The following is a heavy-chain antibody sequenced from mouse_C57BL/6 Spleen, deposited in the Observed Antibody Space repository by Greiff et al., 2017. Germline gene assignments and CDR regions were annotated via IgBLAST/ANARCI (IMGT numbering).Heavy chain of an antibody. D-gene: IGHD2-2*01. J-gene: IGHJ3*01. CDR1: GYSITSGYY. Sequence: EVKLMESGPGLVKPSQSLSLTCSVTGYSITSGYYWNWIRQFPGNKLEWMGYISYDGSNNYNPSLKNRISITRDTSKNQFFLKLNSVTTEDTATYYCARDHGVTTRGLAYWGQGTLVTVSA. CDR2: ISYDGSN. CDR3: ARDHGVTTRGLAY. V-gene: IGHV3-6*01.